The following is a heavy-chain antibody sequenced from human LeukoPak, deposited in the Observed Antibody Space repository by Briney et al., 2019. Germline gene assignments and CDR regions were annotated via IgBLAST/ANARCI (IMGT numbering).Heavy chain of an antibody. J-gene: IGHJ3*02. CDR2: ISWNSGSI. CDR3: AKDWGSGWSQAFDI. V-gene: IGHV3-9*01. Sequence: GGSLRLSCAASGFTFDDYAMHWVRQAPGKGLEWVSGISWNSGSIGYADSVKGRFTISRDNAKNSLYLQMNSLRAEDTALYYCAKDWGSGWSQAFDIWGQGTMVTVSS. CDR1: GFTFDDYA. D-gene: IGHD6-19*01.